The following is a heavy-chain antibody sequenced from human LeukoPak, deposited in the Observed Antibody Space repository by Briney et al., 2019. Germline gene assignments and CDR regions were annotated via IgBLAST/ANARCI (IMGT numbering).Heavy chain of an antibody. V-gene: IGHV3-66*02. Sequence: GGSLRLSCAASGFTVSSNYMRWVRQAPGKGLEWVSVIYSGGSTYYADSVKGRFTISRDNSKNTLYLQMNSLRAEDTAVYYCARGPYCSSTSCYTLGFDYWGQGTLVTVSS. CDR3: ARGPYCSSTSCYTLGFDY. J-gene: IGHJ4*02. CDR1: GFTVSSNY. D-gene: IGHD2-2*02. CDR2: IYSGGST.